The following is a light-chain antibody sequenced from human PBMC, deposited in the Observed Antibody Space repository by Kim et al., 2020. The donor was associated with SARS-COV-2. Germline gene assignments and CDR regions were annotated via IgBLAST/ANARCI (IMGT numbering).Light chain of an antibody. V-gene: IGLV3-1*01. Sequence: SYELTQPPSVSVSPGQTASIACSGDKLGDKYAFWYQQKPGQSPVLVIFQDSKRPSGIPERFSGSNSGNTATLTISGTQPTDEADYYCQVRDSSTYVFGTGTKVTVL. CDR3: QVRDSSTYV. CDR2: QDS. J-gene: IGLJ1*01. CDR1: KLGDKY.